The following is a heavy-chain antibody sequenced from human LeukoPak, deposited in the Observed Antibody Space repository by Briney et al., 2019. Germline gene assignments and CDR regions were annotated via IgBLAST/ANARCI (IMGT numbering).Heavy chain of an antibody. CDR2: INTNTGNP. CDR3: AKMGYEYSSSSDWFDP. CDR1: GYTFTSYA. Sequence: ASVKVSCKASGYTFTSYAMNWVRQAPGQGLEWMGWINTNTGNPTYAQGFTGRFVFSLDTSVSTAYLQISSLKAGDTAVYYCAKMGYEYSSSSDWFDPWGQGTLVTVSS. V-gene: IGHV7-4-1*02. D-gene: IGHD6-6*01. J-gene: IGHJ5*02.